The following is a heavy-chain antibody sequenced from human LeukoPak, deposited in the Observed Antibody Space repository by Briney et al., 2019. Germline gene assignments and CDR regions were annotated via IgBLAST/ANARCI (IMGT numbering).Heavy chain of an antibody. V-gene: IGHV1-69*04. Sequence: GASVRVSCKASGGTFSSYAISWVRQAPGQGLEWMGRIIPILGIANYAQKFQGRVTITADKSTSTAYMELSSLRSEDTAVYYCARVNPSGYCDYWGQGTLVTVSS. CDR3: ARVNPSGYCDY. CDR2: IIPILGIA. J-gene: IGHJ4*02. D-gene: IGHD3-3*01. CDR1: GGTFSSYA.